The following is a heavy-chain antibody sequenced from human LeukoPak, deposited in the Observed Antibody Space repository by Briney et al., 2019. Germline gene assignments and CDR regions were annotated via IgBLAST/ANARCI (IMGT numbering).Heavy chain of an antibody. Sequence: ASVKVSCKASGYTFTAYYIHWVRQAPGQGLEWMGWINPASGGTSYAQKFQGRVTMTSDTSISTAYMELSRLRSDDTAVYFCARARGGYSSGWGAFDIWGQGTMVTVSS. CDR1: GYTFTAYY. J-gene: IGHJ3*02. CDR3: ARARGGYSSGWGAFDI. V-gene: IGHV1-2*02. D-gene: IGHD5-18*01. CDR2: INPASGGT.